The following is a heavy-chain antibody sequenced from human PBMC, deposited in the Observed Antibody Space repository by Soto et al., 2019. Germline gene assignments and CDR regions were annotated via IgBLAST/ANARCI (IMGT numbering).Heavy chain of an antibody. J-gene: IGHJ5*02. D-gene: IGHD3-16*02. CDR1: AGSISSSSYY. CDR3: ARAQCMITFGRVIVNNWHDP. Sequence: PSETLSLTCTVSAGSISSSSYYWGWIRQPPGKGLELIGSIYYSGSTYYNPSLKSRVTISVDTSKNQFSLKLSSVTAADTAVYYSARAQCMITFGRVIVNNWHDPWGQGTRVTVSS. CDR2: IYYSGST. V-gene: IGHV4-39*01.